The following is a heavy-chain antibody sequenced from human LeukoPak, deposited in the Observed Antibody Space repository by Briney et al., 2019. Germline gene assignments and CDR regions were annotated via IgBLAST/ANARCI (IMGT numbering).Heavy chain of an antibody. J-gene: IGHJ3*02. Sequence: PVKVSCKASGGTFSSYAISWVRPAPGQGLEWMGRIIPILGIADYAQKLQGRVTITADKSTSTAYMELSSLRSEDTAVYYCAGATGYSSGWSGAFDIWGQGTMVTVSS. CDR2: IIPILGIA. V-gene: IGHV1-69*04. CDR1: GGTFSSYA. D-gene: IGHD6-19*01. CDR3: AGATGYSSGWSGAFDI.